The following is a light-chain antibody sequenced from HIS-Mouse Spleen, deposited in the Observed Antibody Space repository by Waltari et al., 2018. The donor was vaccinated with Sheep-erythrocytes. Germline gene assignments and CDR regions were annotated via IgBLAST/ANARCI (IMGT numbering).Light chain of an antibody. CDR2: WAS. CDR3: QQYYSTLT. V-gene: IGKV4-1*01. CDR1: QSVLYSSNNKNY. Sequence: IVMTQSPDSPAVSLGERATINFMSSQSVLYSSNNKNYLAWYQQKPGQPPKLLIYWASTREAGVPDRFSGSGSGTDFTLTISSLQAEDVAVYYCQQYYSTLTFGGGTKVEIK. J-gene: IGKJ4*01.